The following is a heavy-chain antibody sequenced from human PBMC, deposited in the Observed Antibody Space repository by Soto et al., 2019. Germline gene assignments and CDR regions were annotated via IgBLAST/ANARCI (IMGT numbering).Heavy chain of an antibody. J-gene: IGHJ6*02. V-gene: IGHV3-15*01. CDR3: LPPRDYYGMDV. Sequence: PGGSLRLSCAASGFTFSNAWMSWVRQAPGKGLEWVGRIKSKTDGGTTDYAAPVKGRFTISRDDSKNTLYLQMNSLKTEDTAVYYCLPPRDYYGMDVWGQGTTVTVSS. CDR2: IKSKTDGGTT. CDR1: GFTFSNAW.